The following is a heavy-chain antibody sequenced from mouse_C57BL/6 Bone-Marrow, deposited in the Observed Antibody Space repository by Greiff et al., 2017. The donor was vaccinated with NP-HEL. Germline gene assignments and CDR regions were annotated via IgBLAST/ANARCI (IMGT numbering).Heavy chain of an antibody. J-gene: IGHJ3*01. CDR3: ARHQLTWFAY. Sequence: EVQLQESGGGLVQPGGSLKLSCAASGFTFRDYYMYWVRQTPEKRLEWVAYICNGGGSTYYPDTVKGRFTISRDNAKNTLYLQMSRLKSEDTAMYYGARHQLTWFAYWGQGTLVTVSA. CDR1: GFTFRDYY. D-gene: IGHD3-2*02. CDR2: ICNGGGST. V-gene: IGHV5-12*01.